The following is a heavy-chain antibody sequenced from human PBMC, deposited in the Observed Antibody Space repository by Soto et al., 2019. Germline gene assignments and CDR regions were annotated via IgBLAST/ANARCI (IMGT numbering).Heavy chain of an antibody. D-gene: IGHD3-9*01. CDR3: ERKGKTDWPLDY. J-gene: IGHJ4*02. V-gene: IGHV2-5*02. CDR1: GFSLSTSGVG. Sequence: QITLKESGPTLVKPTQTRTLTCTFSGFSLSTSGVGVGWIRQPPGEDLEWLAVIYWDDAKEYSPSLKNRLTIHKKISKIQMDQNITKMGPMDTRIYPRERKGKTDWPLDYWGQGTLVTVSS. CDR2: IYWDDAK.